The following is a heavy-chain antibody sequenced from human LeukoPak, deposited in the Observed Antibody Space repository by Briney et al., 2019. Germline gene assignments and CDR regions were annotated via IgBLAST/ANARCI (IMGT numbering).Heavy chain of an antibody. V-gene: IGHV4-59*08. J-gene: IGHJ5*02. Sequence: SETLSLTCTVSGGSISSYYWSWIRQPPGKGLEWIGYIYYSGSTNYIPSLKSRVTISVDTSKNQFSLKLTSVTAADTAVYYCARGMYYDILTGLPNWFDPWGQGTLVTVSS. CDR3: ARGMYYDILTGLPNWFDP. CDR1: GGSISSYY. CDR2: IYYSGST. D-gene: IGHD3-9*01.